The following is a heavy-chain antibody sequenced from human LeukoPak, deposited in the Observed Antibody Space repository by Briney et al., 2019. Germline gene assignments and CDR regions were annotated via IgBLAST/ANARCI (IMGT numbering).Heavy chain of an antibody. CDR2: IHPGDSDT. Sequence: GESLKISCEGSGYSFTNYWIGWVRQMPGKGLEWMGLIHPGDSDTKYSPSFQGQVTISADTSISTAYLQWSSLKASDAAMYYCATGRRSIGSYDVAYWGQGTLVTVSS. CDR1: GYSFTNYW. V-gene: IGHV5-51*01. CDR3: ATGRRSIGSYDVAY. D-gene: IGHD1-26*01. J-gene: IGHJ4*02.